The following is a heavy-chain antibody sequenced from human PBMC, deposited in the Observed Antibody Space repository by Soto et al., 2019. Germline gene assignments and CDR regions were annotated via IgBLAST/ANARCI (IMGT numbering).Heavy chain of an antibody. J-gene: IGHJ6*02. D-gene: IGHD6-13*01. CDR3: ARVINHSSPGEGGEYGMDV. CDR2: INPSGGST. CDR1: GYTFTSYY. V-gene: IGHV1-46*01. Sequence: SVKVSCKASGYTFTSYYMHWVRQAPGQGLEWMGIINPSGGSTSYAQKFQGRVTMTRDTSTSTVYMELSSLRSEDTAVYYCARVINHSSPGEGGEYGMDVWGQGTTVTVSS.